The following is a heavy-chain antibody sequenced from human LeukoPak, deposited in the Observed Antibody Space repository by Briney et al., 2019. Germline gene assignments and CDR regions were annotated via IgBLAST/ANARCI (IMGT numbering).Heavy chain of an antibody. V-gene: IGHV4-31*03. D-gene: IGHD2-2*01. CDR2: IYYSGST. J-gene: IGHJ6*02. CDR1: GGSISSGGYY. CDR3: ATYCSSTSCYPPGGDYYYYYGMDV. Sequence: PSETLSLTCTVSGGSISSGGYYWSWIRQHPGKGLEWIGYIYYSGSTYYNPSLKSRVTISVDTSKNQFSLKLSSVTAADTAVYYCATYCSSTSCYPPGGDYYYYYGMDVWGQGTTVTVSS.